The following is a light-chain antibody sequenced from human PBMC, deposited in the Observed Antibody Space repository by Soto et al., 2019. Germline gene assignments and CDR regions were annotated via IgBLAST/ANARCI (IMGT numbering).Light chain of an antibody. CDR3: QQYNSYWT. Sequence: IQMTQSPSTLSASVGDRVTITCRASQSISSWLAWYQQKPGKAPKLLIYDASSLESGVPSRFSGSGSGTEFTLTISSLQPDDFATYYCQQYNSYWTVGQGTKVEIK. V-gene: IGKV1-5*01. CDR1: QSISSW. CDR2: DAS. J-gene: IGKJ1*01.